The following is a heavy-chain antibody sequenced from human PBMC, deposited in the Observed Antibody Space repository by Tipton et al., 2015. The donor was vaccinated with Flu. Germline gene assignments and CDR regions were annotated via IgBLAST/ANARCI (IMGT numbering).Heavy chain of an antibody. J-gene: IGHJ4*02. CDR2: ISARGEYT. V-gene: IGHV3-23*01. Sequence: SLRLSCVASGFSFSNNAISWVRQAPGKGLEWVSGISARGEYTYYADSVKGRFTISRDNSKNTLYLQMNSLRAEDTALYYCARDPRTMMNVGKIYDSWGQGTLVTVSS. CDR1: GFSFSNNA. CDR3: ARDPRTMMNVGKIYDS. D-gene: IGHD1-14*01.